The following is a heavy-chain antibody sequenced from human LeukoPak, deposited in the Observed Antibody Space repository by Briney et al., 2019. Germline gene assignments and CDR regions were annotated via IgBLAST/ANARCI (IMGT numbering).Heavy chain of an antibody. Sequence: GGSLRLSCAASGFTFSNAWMSWVRQAPGKGLEWVGRIKSKTDGGTTDYAAPVKGRFTTSRDDSKNTLYLQMNSLKTEDTAVYYCTTDPTSHYYDSSGFDYWGQGTLVTVSS. J-gene: IGHJ4*02. CDR1: GFTFSNAW. V-gene: IGHV3-15*01. CDR2: IKSKTDGGTT. CDR3: TTDPTSHYYDSSGFDY. D-gene: IGHD3-22*01.